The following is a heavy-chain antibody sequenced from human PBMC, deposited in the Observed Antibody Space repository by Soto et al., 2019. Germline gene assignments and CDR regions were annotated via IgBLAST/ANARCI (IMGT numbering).Heavy chain of an antibody. CDR3: ARDMTTVTHGSDY. Sequence: QVQLVQSGAEVKKPGSSVKVSCKASGGTFSSYTISWVRQAPGQGLEWMGRIIPFLGIPKYAQKFQGRVTITADKYTSTAYMELSSVRSEDTAVYYCARDMTTVTHGSDYWGQGTLVTVSS. CDR1: GGTFSSYT. V-gene: IGHV1-69*08. CDR2: IIPFLGIP. J-gene: IGHJ4*02. D-gene: IGHD4-17*01.